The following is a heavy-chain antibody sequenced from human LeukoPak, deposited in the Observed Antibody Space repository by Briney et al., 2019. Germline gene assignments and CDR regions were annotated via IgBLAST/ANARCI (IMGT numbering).Heavy chain of an antibody. Sequence: GGSLRLSCAASGFTFSSYGMLWVRQSPGRGLEWVSFISFDGSNEFYADSLKGRFTISRDNSKDTLYLQMDSLRTEDTALYYCAREEHDYVWGSYRYYYYYGIDVWGQGTTVTVSS. CDR3: AREEHDYVWGSYRYYYYYGIDV. D-gene: IGHD3-16*02. CDR1: GFTFSSYG. J-gene: IGHJ6*02. V-gene: IGHV3-30*03. CDR2: ISFDGSNE.